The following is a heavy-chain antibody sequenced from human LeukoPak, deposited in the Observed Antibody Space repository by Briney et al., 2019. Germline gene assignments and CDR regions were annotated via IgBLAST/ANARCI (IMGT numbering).Heavy chain of an antibody. CDR1: GFTFSSYA. V-gene: IGHV3-23*01. D-gene: IGHD1-26*01. J-gene: IGHJ4*02. Sequence: GGSLRLSCAASGFTFSSYAMTWVRQAPGKGLEWVSAISGSGGSTYYADSVKGRFTISRDNSKNTLYLQMNSLRAEDTAVYYCAKTRRGSYSALDYWGQGTLVTVSS. CDR2: ISGSGGST. CDR3: AKTRRGSYSALDY.